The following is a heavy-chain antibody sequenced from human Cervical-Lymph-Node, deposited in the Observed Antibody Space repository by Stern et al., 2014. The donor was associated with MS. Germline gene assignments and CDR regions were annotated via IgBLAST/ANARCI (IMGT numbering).Heavy chain of an antibody. J-gene: IGHJ6*02. Sequence: QLVQSGGGVVQPGGSLRLSCVASGFTFSSQWMHWVRQAPGKGLVWVSRINSDGSRTTYADFVKGRFTISRDNAKKTLYLQMDSLRAEDTAVYYCARSNYGMDVWGQGTTVTVSS. CDR1: GFTFSSQW. V-gene: IGHV3-74*02. CDR3: ARSNYGMDV. CDR2: INSDGSRT. D-gene: IGHD2-8*01.